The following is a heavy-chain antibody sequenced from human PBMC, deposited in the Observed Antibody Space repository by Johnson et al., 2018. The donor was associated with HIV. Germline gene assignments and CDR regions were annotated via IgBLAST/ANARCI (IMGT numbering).Heavy chain of an antibody. Sequence: RQAPGKGLEWVSYISSSDSTIYYADSVKGRFTISRDNAKNSLYLEMNSLRVEDTQMNSLRAEDTAVCYCAKLDLGDNVRGLLGLRWAMWG. CDR2: ISSSDSTI. D-gene: IGHD3-10*02. CDR3: RAEDTAVCYCAKLDLGDNVRGLLGLRWAM. J-gene: IGHJ1*01. V-gene: IGHV3-11*01.